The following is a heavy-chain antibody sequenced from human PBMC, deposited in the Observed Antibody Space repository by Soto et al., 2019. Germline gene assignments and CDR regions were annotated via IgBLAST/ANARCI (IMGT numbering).Heavy chain of an antibody. V-gene: IGHV1-18*01. CDR3: SRLIVVAPSAVRVSYDYYRDV. CDR2: ISVDNGDT. CDR1: GYTFSNYG. J-gene: IGHJ6*03. Sequence: QVQLVQSGNEGRKPGASVKVSCKASGYTFSNYGISWVRQAPGQGLEWMAWISVDNGDTNYAQKFQGRVTMTTDTSTDAAYMELRSLRSDDTAVYYCSRLIVVAPSAVRVSYDYYRDVWGTGTSVTVSS. D-gene: IGHD2-21*01.